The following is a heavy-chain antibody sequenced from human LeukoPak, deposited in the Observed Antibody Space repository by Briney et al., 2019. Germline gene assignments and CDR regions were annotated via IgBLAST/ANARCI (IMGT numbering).Heavy chain of an antibody. CDR3: ARREASPLGYCSSTSCPYYFDY. CDR1: GGSFSGYY. CDR2: INHSGST. D-gene: IGHD2-2*01. Sequence: SETLSLTCAVYGGSFSGYYWSWIRQPPGKGLEWIGEINHSGSTNYNPSLKSRVTISVDTSKNQFSLKLSSVTAADSAVYYCARREASPLGYCSSTSCPYYFDYWGQGTLVTVSS. V-gene: IGHV4-34*01. J-gene: IGHJ4*02.